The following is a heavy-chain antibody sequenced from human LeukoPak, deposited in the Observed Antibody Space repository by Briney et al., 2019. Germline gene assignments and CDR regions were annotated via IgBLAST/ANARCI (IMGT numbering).Heavy chain of an antibody. D-gene: IGHD3-3*02. Sequence: GASVKVSCKASGYTFTDYYFHWVRQAPGQGLEWLGWINPNSGSTDFAQKFQGRVTMPRDTSISTAYMELTTLTSDDTAMYYCARGGKISYSIFGAFDIWGQGTMVTVSS. CDR1: GYTFTDYY. J-gene: IGHJ3*02. CDR2: INPNSGST. V-gene: IGHV1-2*02. CDR3: ARGGKISYSIFGAFDI.